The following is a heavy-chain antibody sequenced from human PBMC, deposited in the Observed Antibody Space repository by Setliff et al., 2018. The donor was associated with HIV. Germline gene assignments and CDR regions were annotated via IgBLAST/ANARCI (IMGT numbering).Heavy chain of an antibody. Sequence: SETLSLTCGVYGGSLSGYHWSWIRQPPGKGLEWIGEINHSGSTNYNPSLKSRVTISVDTSKNQFSLKLSSVTAADTAVFYCARLTTTYYYDSSAYYHPVWGQGTLVTVS. V-gene: IGHV4-34*01. D-gene: IGHD3-22*01. CDR1: GGSLSGYH. CDR2: INHSGST. CDR3: ARLTTTYYYDSSAYYHPV. J-gene: IGHJ4*02.